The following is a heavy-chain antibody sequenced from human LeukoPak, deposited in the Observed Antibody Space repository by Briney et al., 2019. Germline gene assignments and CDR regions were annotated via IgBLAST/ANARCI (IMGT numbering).Heavy chain of an antibody. D-gene: IGHD3-22*01. V-gene: IGHV3-23*01. Sequence: GGSLRLSCAVSRFIFSDFSLSWARHAPGKGLEWVSHIRGSGRTTYYADSVQGRFSISRDNSKNTLYLQMNGLRAEDTAVYYCAKEPPRYYYDSSAYPEFDYWGQGTLVTVSS. CDR2: IRGSGRTT. CDR3: AKEPPRYYYDSSAYPEFDY. CDR1: RFIFSDFS. J-gene: IGHJ4*02.